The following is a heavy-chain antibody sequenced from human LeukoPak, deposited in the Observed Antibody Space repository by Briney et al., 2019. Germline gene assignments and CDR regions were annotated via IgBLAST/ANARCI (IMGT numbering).Heavy chain of an antibody. CDR1: GGSISSSSYY. V-gene: IGHV4-39*07. D-gene: IGHD3/OR15-3a*01. CDR3: ARARDWEYFQH. J-gene: IGHJ1*01. CDR2: IYYSGST. Sequence: SETLSLTCTVSGGSISSSSYYWGWIRQPPGKGLEWIGSIYYSGSTYYNPSLKSRVTISVDTSKNQFSLKLSSVTAADTAVYYCARARDWEYFQHWGQGTLVTVSS.